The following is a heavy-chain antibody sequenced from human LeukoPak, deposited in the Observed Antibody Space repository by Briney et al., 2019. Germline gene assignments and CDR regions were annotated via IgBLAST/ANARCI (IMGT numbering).Heavy chain of an antibody. J-gene: IGHJ6*03. V-gene: IGHV3-9*01. Sequence: PGRSLRLSCAASGFTFDDYAMHWVRQAPGKGLEWVSGISWNSDNIGYADSVKGRFTISRDNAKNSLYLQMNSLRAEDTALYYCAKELFGNLYYYYMDVWGKGTTVTVSS. CDR3: AKELFGNLYYYYMDV. CDR1: GFTFDDYA. D-gene: IGHD3-10*02. CDR2: ISWNSDNI.